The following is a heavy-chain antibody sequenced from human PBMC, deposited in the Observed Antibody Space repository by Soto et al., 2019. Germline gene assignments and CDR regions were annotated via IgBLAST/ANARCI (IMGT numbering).Heavy chain of an antibody. D-gene: IGHD6-19*01. CDR1: GGSISSSSYY. CDR2: IYYSGST. CDR3: ASTRADSSGWYLSNFFDY. V-gene: IGHV4-39*01. Sequence: PSETLSLTFTVSGGSISSSSYYWGWIRQPPGKGLEWIGSIYYSGSTYYNPSLKSRVTISVDTSKNQFSLKLSSVTAADTAVYYCASTRADSSGWYLSNFFDYWGQGTLVTVSS. J-gene: IGHJ4*02.